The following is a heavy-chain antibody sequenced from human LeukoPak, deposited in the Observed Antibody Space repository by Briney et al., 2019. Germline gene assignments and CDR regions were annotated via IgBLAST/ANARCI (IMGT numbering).Heavy chain of an antibody. D-gene: IGHD3-22*01. Sequence: GASVKVSCKVSGYTLTELSMQWVRQAPGKGLEWMGGFDPEDGKTIYAQKFQGRVTMTEDTSTDTAYMELSSLGSEDTAVYYCATRPYDTSGYYYYYLDYWGRGTLVTVSS. V-gene: IGHV1-24*01. CDR3: ATRPYDTSGYYYYYLDY. CDR1: GYTLTELS. CDR2: FDPEDGKT. J-gene: IGHJ4*02.